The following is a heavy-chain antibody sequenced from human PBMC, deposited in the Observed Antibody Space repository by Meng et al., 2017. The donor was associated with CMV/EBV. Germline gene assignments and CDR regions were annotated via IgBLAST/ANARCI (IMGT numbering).Heavy chain of an antibody. CDR3: AREDRPLVHCSSTSCRTNYYYYGMDV. J-gene: IGHJ6*02. Sequence: ETLSLTCAASGFTFSSYAMSWVRQAPGKGLEWVSAISGSGGSTYSADSVKGRFTISRDNSKNSLYLQMNSLRAEDTAVYYCAREDRPLVHCSSTSCRTNYYYYGMDVWGQGTTVTVSS. CDR2: ISGSGGST. V-gene: IGHV3-23*01. D-gene: IGHD2-2*01. CDR1: GFTFSSYA.